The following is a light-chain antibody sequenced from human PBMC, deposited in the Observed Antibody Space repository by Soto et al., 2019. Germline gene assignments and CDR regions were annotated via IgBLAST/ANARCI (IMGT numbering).Light chain of an antibody. CDR3: QQSYNTPRT. CDR1: QSISSY. V-gene: IGKV1-39*01. J-gene: IGKJ1*01. CDR2: AAS. Sequence: DIQMTQSPLTLSASVGDRVTITCRATQSISSYLNWYQQKPGKAPKLLIYAASSLQSGVPSRFSGSGSGTDFTLTISSLQPEDFATYYCQQSYNTPRTFGQGTKVDIK.